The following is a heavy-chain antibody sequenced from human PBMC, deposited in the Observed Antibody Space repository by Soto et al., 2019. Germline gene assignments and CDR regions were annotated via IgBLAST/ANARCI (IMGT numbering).Heavy chain of an antibody. CDR3: ANEIRPDDY. J-gene: IGHJ4*02. D-gene: IGHD4-17*01. Sequence: GGSLRLSCAASGLPFSSHAMSWVRQAPGKGLEWVSSISISGGNTYYADSVRGRFTISRDNSKNTLYLHMNSLTAEDTAIYYCANEIRPDDYWGQGTLVTVSS. V-gene: IGHV3-23*01. CDR2: ISISGGNT. CDR1: GLPFSSHA.